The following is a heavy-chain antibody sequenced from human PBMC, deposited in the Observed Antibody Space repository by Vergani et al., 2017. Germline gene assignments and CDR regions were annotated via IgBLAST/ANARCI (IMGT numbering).Heavy chain of an antibody. V-gene: IGHV3-53*02. Sequence: EVQLVETGGNLIQPGGSLRLSCAASELTVSSNYMTWVRQAPGKELEWVSIIYRGGSTYYADSVKGRFTISRDNSKNTLYLQMNSLRAEDTAVYYCARPGIEAAATGDPTTAYYYMDVWGKGTTVTVSS. CDR2: IYRGGST. J-gene: IGHJ6*03. CDR3: ARPGIEAAATGDPTTAYYYMDV. D-gene: IGHD6-13*01. CDR1: ELTVSSNY.